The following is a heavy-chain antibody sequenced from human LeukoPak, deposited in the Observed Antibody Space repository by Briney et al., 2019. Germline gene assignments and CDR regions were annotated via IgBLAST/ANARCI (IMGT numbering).Heavy chain of an antibody. CDR1: GFTFSSYA. CDR2: ISYDGSNK. D-gene: IGHD2-2*01. J-gene: IGHJ5*02. V-gene: IGHV3-30*04. CDR3: ARDMGGYYSSDGGTTEGWFDP. Sequence: GGSLRLSCAASGFTFSSYAMHWVRQAPGKGLEWVAVISYDGSNKYYADSVKGRFTISRDNSKNTLYLQMNSLRAEDTAVYYCARDMGGYYSSDGGTTEGWFDPWGQGTLVTVSS.